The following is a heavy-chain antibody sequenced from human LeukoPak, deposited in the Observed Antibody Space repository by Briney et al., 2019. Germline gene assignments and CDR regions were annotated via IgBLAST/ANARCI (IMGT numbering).Heavy chain of an antibody. Sequence: GGSLRLSCAASGFTFSSYSMNWVRQAPGKGLEWVSSISSSSSYIYYADSVKGRFTISRDNAKNSLYLQMNSLRAEDTAVYYCARSHIVVVTATPLGDYWGQGTLVTVSS. J-gene: IGHJ4*02. CDR2: ISSSSSYI. CDR1: GFTFSSYS. D-gene: IGHD2-21*02. CDR3: ARSHIVVVTATPLGDY. V-gene: IGHV3-21*01.